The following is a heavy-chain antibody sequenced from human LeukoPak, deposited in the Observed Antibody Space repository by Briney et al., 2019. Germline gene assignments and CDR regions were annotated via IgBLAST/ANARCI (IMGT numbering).Heavy chain of an antibody. CDR1: GYTFTSYV. CDR3: AREMYVWGTYRLFDY. Sequence: ASVKVSCKASGYTFTSYVFTWVRQAPGQGLEWMGWINPYNGRTDYAQNLRDRVTMTTDTSTSTAYMELRSLRSDDTAVYYCAREMYVWGTYRLFDYWGQGTLITVSS. J-gene: IGHJ4*02. V-gene: IGHV1-18*01. D-gene: IGHD3-16*02. CDR2: INPYNGRT.